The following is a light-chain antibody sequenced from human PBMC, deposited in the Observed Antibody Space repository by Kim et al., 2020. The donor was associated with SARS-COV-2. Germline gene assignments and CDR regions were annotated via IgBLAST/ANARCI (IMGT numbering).Light chain of an antibody. Sequence: GHRFTISFSGRRSNDGSKFVYWYQQLPGTAPTPLIYSNNQRPSGVPDRFSGSKSGALASLTISGLRSEDEADYYCASWHDNLSGVMFGGGTQLTVL. CDR3: ASWHDNLSGVM. CDR1: RSNDGSKF. J-gene: IGLJ3*02. V-gene: IGLV1-47*01. CDR2: SNN.